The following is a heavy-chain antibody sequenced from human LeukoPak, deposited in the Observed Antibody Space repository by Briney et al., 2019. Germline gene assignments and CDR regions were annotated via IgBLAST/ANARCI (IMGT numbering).Heavy chain of an antibody. CDR1: GFTFSSYS. Sequence: GGSLRLSCAASGFTFSSYSMNWVRQAPGKGLEWVSSISSSSSYIYYADSVKGRFTISRDNAKNSLYLQMNSLTAEDTAVYYSARDGRYYYDSSGSRGLVYYYMDVWGKGTTVTVSS. CDR3: ARDGRYYYDSSGSRGLVYYYMDV. CDR2: ISSSSSYI. J-gene: IGHJ6*03. V-gene: IGHV3-21*01. D-gene: IGHD3-22*01.